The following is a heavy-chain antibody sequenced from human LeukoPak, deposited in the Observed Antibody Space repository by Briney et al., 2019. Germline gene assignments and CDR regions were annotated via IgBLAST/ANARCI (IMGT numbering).Heavy chain of an antibody. CDR3: ARGRPGIAVAGTSEYYFDY. CDR1: GYRFTSYW. CDR2: IYPGDSDT. D-gene: IGHD6-19*01. Sequence: GESLKISFKGSGYRFTSYWIGWVRPMPGKGLEWMGIIYPGDSDTRYSPSFQGQVTISADKSISTAYLQWSSLKASDTAMYYCARGRPGIAVAGTSEYYFDYWGQGTLVTVSS. V-gene: IGHV5-51*01. J-gene: IGHJ4*02.